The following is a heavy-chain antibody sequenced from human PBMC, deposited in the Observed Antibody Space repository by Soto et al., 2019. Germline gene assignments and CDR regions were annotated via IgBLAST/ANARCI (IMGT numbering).Heavy chain of an antibody. Sequence: QVTLKESGPVLVKPTETLTLTYTVSGFSLSNARMGVSWIRQPPGKALEWLAHIFSSDEKSYNTSLKSRLTISKDTSKSQVVLTMTNMDPVDTATYYCARNQRDSGSYYFDYWGQGTLVTVSS. CDR3: ARNQRDSGSYYFDY. J-gene: IGHJ4*02. D-gene: IGHD3-10*01. CDR2: IFSSDEK. CDR1: GFSLSNARMG. V-gene: IGHV2-26*01.